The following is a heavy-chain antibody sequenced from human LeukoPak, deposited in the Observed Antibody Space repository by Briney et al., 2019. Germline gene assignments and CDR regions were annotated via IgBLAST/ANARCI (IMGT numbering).Heavy chain of an antibody. Sequence: PGGSLRLSCAASGFTFSSYDMHWVRQATGKGLEWVSAIGTAGDTYYPGSVKGRFTISRENAKNSLYLQMNSLGAGDTAVYYCARGKQLVFRQGSYMDVWGKGTTVTVSS. CDR1: GFTFSSYD. V-gene: IGHV3-13*01. D-gene: IGHD6-13*01. CDR3: ARGKQLVFRQGSYMDV. CDR2: IGTAGDT. J-gene: IGHJ6*03.